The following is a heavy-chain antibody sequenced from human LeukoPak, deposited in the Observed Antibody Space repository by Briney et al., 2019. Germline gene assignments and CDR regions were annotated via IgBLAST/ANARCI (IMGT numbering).Heavy chain of an antibody. J-gene: IGHJ5*02. D-gene: IGHD6-19*01. CDR2: INHSGST. CDR1: GGSFSGYY. V-gene: IGHV4-34*01. Sequence: SETLSLTCAVYGGSFSGYYWSWIRQPPGKGLEWIGEINHSGSTNYNPSLKSRVTISVDTSKNQFSLKLSSVTAADTAVYYCARVGVAMAHGWFDPWGQGTPVTVSS. CDR3: ARVGVAMAHGWFDP.